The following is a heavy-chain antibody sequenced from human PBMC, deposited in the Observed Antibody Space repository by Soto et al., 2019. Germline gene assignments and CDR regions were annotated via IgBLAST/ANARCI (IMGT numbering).Heavy chain of an antibody. D-gene: IGHD3-22*01. V-gene: IGHV1-58*01. J-gene: IGHJ3*02. CDR2: IVVGSGNT. CDR3: AARGTNYDSRGYYLHDAFDI. CDR1: GFTFTSSA. Sequence: SVKVSCKASGFTFTSSAVQWVRQARGQRLEWIGWIVVGSGNTSYAQKFQERVTITRDMSTSTAYMELSSLRSEDTAVYYCAARGTNYDSRGYYLHDAFDIWGQGTMVTV.